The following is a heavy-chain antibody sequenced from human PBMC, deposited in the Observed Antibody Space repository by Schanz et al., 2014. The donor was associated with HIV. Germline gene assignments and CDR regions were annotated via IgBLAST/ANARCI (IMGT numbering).Heavy chain of an antibody. V-gene: IGHV3-7*01. CDR2: INQDKSDK. J-gene: IGHJ4*02. D-gene: IGHD3-22*01. CDR3: AKDGSLDYDNSGYYAT. Sequence: EVQLVESGGGLIQPGGSLRLSCAASGFAFSSSWMHWVRQTPGKGLEWVAHINQDKSDKRYLYSVRGRFTVSRDNTKNSLFLQMSSLRAEDTAIYYCAKDGSLDYDNSGYYATWGQGTLVTVSS. CDR1: GFAFSSSW.